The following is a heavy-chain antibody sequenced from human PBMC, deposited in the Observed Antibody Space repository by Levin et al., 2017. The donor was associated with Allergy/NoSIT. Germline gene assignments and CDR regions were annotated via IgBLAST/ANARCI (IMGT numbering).Heavy chain of an antibody. D-gene: IGHD3-10*01. J-gene: IGHJ6*02. V-gene: IGHV1-8*01. CDR1: GYSFTTYD. CDR2: MNPNSGNT. CDR3: ARGSYNFYYYAMDV. Sequence: ASVKVSCKASGYSFTTYDINWVRQAAGQGLEWMGWMNPNSGNTGYAQKFQARVTMTRDTSISTAHMELSSLTSEDTAVYYCARGSYNFYYYAMDVWGQGTTVTVSS.